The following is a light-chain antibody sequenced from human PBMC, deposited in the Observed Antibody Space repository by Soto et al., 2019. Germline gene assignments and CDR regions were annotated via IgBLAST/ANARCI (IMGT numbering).Light chain of an antibody. V-gene: IGKV1-5*03. CDR3: QQYNSYSWT. CDR1: QSISSG. J-gene: IGKJ1*01. CDR2: KGS. Sequence: DIPMTQSPSTLSASVGDRVTITCRASQSISSGWAWYQQKPGKAPKLLIYKGSSLEIGVPPRVSRSGHGPEFPLTISNLPPDDFATYYCQQYNSYSWTFGQGPKVPIK.